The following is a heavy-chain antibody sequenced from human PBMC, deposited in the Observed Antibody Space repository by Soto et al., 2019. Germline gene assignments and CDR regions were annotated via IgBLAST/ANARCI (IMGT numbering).Heavy chain of an antibody. Sequence: QVQLVESGGGVVQPGRSLRLSCAASGFTFSSYAMHWVRQAPGKGLEWVAVISYDGSNKYYADSVKGRFTISRDNSKNTLYLQMNSLRAEDTTVYYCARRVGSGSYYNVSDYWGQGTLVTVSS. V-gene: IGHV3-30-3*01. J-gene: IGHJ4*02. CDR3: ARRVGSGSYYNVSDY. D-gene: IGHD3-10*01. CDR1: GFTFSSYA. CDR2: ISYDGSNK.